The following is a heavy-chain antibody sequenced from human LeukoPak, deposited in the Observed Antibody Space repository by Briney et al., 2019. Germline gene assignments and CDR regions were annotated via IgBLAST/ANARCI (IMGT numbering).Heavy chain of an antibody. J-gene: IGHJ4*02. V-gene: IGHV4-39*07. D-gene: IGHD1-1*01. Sequence: SETLSLTCTVSGGSIISSSSSSYYWGWIRQSPGKGPEWVGGIYYSGSTYYNPSLKSRVTISVDTSKSQFSLRLSSVTAADTAVYYCARDVGLNEAYYFDYWGQGTLVTVSS. CDR1: GGSIISSSSSSYY. CDR3: ARDVGLNEAYYFDY. CDR2: IYYSGST.